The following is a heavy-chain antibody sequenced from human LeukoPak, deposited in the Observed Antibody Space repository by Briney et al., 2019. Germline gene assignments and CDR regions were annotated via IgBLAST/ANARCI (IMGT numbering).Heavy chain of an antibody. CDR2: IHSGGSDI. J-gene: IGHJ4*02. D-gene: IGHD3-9*01. V-gene: IGHV3-21*06. CDR3: ARGHYDILTGNYKWTPDY. CDR1: GFTFNTYK. Sequence: GGSLRLSCAASGFTFNTYKMNWVRQAPGRGLEWVSSIHSGGSDIYYADSVKGRFTVSRDNAKNSLFPQMNSLRAEDTALYYCARGHYDILTGNYKWTPDYWGQGTLVTVSS.